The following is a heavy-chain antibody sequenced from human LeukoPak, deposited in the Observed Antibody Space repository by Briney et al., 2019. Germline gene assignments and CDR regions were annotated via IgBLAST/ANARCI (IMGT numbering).Heavy chain of an antibody. V-gene: IGHV4-59*01. CDR3: ASRITGTRGAYYFDY. CDR2: IYYSGST. CDR1: GGSISGYY. J-gene: IGHJ4*02. Sequence: PSETLSLTCTVSGGSISGYYWSWIRQPPGKGLEWIGYIYYSGSTNYNPSLKSRVTISVDTSKNQFSLKLSSVTAADTAVYYCASRITGTRGAYYFDYWGQGTLVTVSS. D-gene: IGHD1-7*01.